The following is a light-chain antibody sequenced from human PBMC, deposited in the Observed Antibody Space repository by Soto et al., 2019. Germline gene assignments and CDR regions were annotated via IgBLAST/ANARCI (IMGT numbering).Light chain of an antibody. CDR2: DAS. V-gene: IGKV3-20*01. CDR1: QSVSSY. Sequence: EIVLTQSPGTLSLSPGERATLSCRASQSVSSYLAWYQQKPGQAPRLLIYDASNRATGIPDRFSGSGSGTDFTLTISRMEPEDFAVYYCKQYGSSPLTFGQGTKVDIK. J-gene: IGKJ1*01. CDR3: KQYGSSPLT.